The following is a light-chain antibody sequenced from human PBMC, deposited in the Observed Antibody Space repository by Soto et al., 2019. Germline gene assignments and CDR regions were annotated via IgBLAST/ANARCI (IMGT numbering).Light chain of an antibody. Sequence: EVVLTQSPATLSLSTGERATLSCRASQSVISNLAWYQQKPGQAPRLLIYGASARATGIPARFSGSGSGTDFTLTISSLQSEDFAVYFCQQYGGFPITFGQGTRLEIK. V-gene: IGKV3-15*01. CDR3: QQYGGFPIT. CDR2: GAS. CDR1: QSVISN. J-gene: IGKJ5*01.